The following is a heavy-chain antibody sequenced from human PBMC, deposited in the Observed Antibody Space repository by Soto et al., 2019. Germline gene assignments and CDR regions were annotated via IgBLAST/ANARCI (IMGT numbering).Heavy chain of an antibody. CDR1: GGSISPYY. D-gene: IGHD6-13*01. Sequence: ETLSLTCTVSGGSISPYYWSWIRQPPGKGLEWIGYVYYSGNTNYNPSLESRVTISVDTSRNRFSLNLTSATAADTAVYYCARKGAAASYAHYYMDVWGRGTAVTVS. CDR3: ARKGAAASYAHYYMDV. V-gene: IGHV4-59*01. J-gene: IGHJ6*03. CDR2: VYYSGNT.